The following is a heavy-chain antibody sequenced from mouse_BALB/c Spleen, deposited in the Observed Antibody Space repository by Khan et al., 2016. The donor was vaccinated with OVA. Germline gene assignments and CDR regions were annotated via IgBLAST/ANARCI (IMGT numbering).Heavy chain of an antibody. J-gene: IGHJ2*01. CDR2: TNPTNGRT. Sequence: QVQLQQPGAELVKAGASVKMSCKASGYTFTSYWMHWVKQRLGQGLEWFAETNPTNGRTYYNQKFKSKATLTVDKSSSTAYMLLSGLTSEDSAVCYYARIKKLVATDFDYWGQGTTLTVSS. CDR1: GYTFTSYW. V-gene: IGHV1S81*02. D-gene: IGHD1-1*01. CDR3: ARIKKLVATDFDY.